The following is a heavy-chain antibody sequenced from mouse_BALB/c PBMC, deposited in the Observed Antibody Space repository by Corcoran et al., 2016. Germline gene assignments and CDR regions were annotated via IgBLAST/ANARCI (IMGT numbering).Heavy chain of an antibody. V-gene: IGHV1-9*01. Sequence: QVQLQQSGAELMKPGASVKISCKATGYTFSSYWIEWVKQRPGHGLEWIGEILPGSGSTNYNEKFKGKATFTADTSSNTAYMQLSSLTSEDSAVYYCARAIRTRAWFAYWGQGTLVTVS. CDR3: ARAIRTRAWFAY. J-gene: IGHJ3*01. D-gene: IGHD2-4*01. CDR2: ILPGSGST. CDR1: GYTFSSYW.